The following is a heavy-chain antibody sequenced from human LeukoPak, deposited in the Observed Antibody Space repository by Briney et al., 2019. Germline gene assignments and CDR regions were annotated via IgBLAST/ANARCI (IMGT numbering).Heavy chain of an antibody. V-gene: IGHV4-31*03. J-gene: IGHJ3*02. Sequence: SETLSLTCTVSGGSISSGGYYWSWIRQHPGKGLEWIGYIYYSGSTYYNPSLKSRVTISVDTSKNQFSLKLSSVTAADTAVYYCAGDVATMAGEAFDIWGQGTMVTVSS. CDR2: IYYSGST. CDR1: GGSISSGGYY. CDR3: AGDVATMAGEAFDI. D-gene: IGHD5-12*01.